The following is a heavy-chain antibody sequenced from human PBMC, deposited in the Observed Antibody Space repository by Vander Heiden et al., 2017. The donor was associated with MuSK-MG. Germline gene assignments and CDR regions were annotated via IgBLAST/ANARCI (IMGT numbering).Heavy chain of an antibody. D-gene: IGHD3-10*01. Sequence: QVTLKESGPVLVKPTETLTLTCTVSGFSLSNARMGVSWIRQPPGKALEWLAHIFSNDEKSYSTSLKSRLTISKDTSKSQVVLTMTNMDPVDTATYYCARKRLGYGSGSYGDYYYYYMDVWGQGTTVTVSS. CDR1: GFSLSNARMG. J-gene: IGHJ6*03. CDR3: ARKRLGYGSGSYGDYYYYYMDV. CDR2: IFSNDEK. V-gene: IGHV2-26*01.